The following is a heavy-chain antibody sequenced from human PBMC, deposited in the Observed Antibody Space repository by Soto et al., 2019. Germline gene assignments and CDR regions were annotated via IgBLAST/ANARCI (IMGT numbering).Heavy chain of an antibody. CDR3: ARGGSSSDNGMDV. V-gene: IGHV3-48*02. CDR1: GFTFSTYS. CDR2: ISSRSYTI. J-gene: IGHJ6*02. D-gene: IGHD6-6*01. Sequence: EVQLVESGGGLVQPGGSLRLSCAASGFTFSTYSMNWVRQAPGKGREWVSYISSRSYTIYYVDSVKGRFTISRDSAKNSLYLQMSSLRDEDTAVYYCARGGSSSDNGMDVWGQGTTVTVSS.